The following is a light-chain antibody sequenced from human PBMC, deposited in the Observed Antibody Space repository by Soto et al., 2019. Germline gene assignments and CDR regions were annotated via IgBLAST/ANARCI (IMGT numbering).Light chain of an antibody. CDR1: TSDVGGYNY. CDR2: KVS. V-gene: IGLV2-14*01. J-gene: IGLJ2*01. Sequence: QSALTQPASVSGSPGQSITISCSGTTSDVGGYNYVSWYQHHPCKAPKLMIYKVSNRPSGVSSRFSGSKSGNTASLTISGLQAEDEANYYCCSYTSSSTLVFGGGTKLTGL. CDR3: CSYTSSSTLV.